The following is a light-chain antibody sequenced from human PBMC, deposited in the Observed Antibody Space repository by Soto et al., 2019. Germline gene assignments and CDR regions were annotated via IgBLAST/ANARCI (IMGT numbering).Light chain of an antibody. Sequence: DIVKTQSPLFLSVTPGEPASISCKSSQSLLHSTGKTYLHWYLQRPGQSPQLLIYEVSNRFSGVPDRISGSGSGTDFTLTISRVEAEDAGVYYFMQGGTSGQGTKLEIK. CDR3: MQGGT. CDR1: QSLLHSTGKTY. CDR2: EVS. J-gene: IGKJ2*01. V-gene: IGKV2-29*03.